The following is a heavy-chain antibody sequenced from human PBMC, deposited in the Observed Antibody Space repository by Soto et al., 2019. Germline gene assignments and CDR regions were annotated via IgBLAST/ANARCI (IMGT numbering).Heavy chain of an antibody. D-gene: IGHD5-12*01. J-gene: IGHJ3*02. CDR2: IIPIFGTA. V-gene: IGHV1-69*13. CDR1: GGSFSSYA. CDR3: ARDPPFRGYSGYDQPPKQKNAFDI. Sequence: SVKFSCKASGGSFSSYAISWVRQAPGQGLEWMGGIIPIFGTANYAQKFQGRVTITADESTSTAYMELSSLRSEDTAVYYCARDPPFRGYSGYDQPPKQKNAFDIWGQGTMVTVSS.